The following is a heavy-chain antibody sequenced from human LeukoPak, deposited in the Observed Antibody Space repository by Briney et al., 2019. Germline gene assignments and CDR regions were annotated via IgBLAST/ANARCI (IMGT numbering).Heavy chain of an antibody. CDR1: GXTFSSYG. D-gene: IGHD3-10*01. V-gene: IGHV3-33*01. Sequence: PGGSLRLSCAASGXTFSSYGMHWVRQAPGKGLEWVAVIWYDGSNKYYADSVKGRFTISRDNSKNTLYLQMNSLRAEDTAVYYCARRDAYGSGSGAFDIWGQGTMVTVSS. CDR3: ARRDAYGSGSGAFDI. J-gene: IGHJ3*02. CDR2: IWYDGSNK.